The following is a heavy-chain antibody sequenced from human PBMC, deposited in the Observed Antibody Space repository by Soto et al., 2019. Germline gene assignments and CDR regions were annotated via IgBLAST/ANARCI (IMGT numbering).Heavy chain of an antibody. V-gene: IGHV3-23*01. CDR2: ISGGGGST. CDR3: AKGGYGGKFDY. D-gene: IGHD6-25*01. Sequence: EVQLLESGGGLVQPGGSLRLSCAASEFTFNNYVMSWVRQAPGKGLEWVSAISGGGGSTYYADSVKGRFTISRDNSKNTLYLQMNSLRAEDTAVYYCAKGGYGGKFDYWGQGTLVTVSS. J-gene: IGHJ4*02. CDR1: EFTFNNYV.